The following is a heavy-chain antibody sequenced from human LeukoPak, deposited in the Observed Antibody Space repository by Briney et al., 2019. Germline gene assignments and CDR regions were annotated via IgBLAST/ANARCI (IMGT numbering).Heavy chain of an antibody. CDR1: GFDFSSYG. Sequence: GGSLRLSCAASGFDFSSYGIYWVRQAPGKGLEWVAVIWYDGSSKYYADSVKGRFTISRDDSKNTLYLQMNSLRAEDTAVYYCARDWGHCTNGVCYRFGYWGQGALVTVSS. CDR2: IWYDGSSK. V-gene: IGHV3-33*01. CDR3: ARDWGHCTNGVCYRFGY. D-gene: IGHD2-8*01. J-gene: IGHJ4*02.